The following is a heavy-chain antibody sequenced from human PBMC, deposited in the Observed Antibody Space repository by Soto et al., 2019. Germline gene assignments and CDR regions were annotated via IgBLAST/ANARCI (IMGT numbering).Heavy chain of an antibody. J-gene: IGHJ4*02. CDR3: ARYSSGYPYYFDY. V-gene: IGHV4-4*07. CDR2: IYTSGST. CDR1: GGSISNYY. Sequence: SETLSLTCTVSGGSISNYYWSWIRQPAGKGLEWIGRIYTSGSTNYNPSLKSRVTMSVDTSRNQLSLELSSVTAADTAVYYCARYSSGYPYYFDYWGQGTLVTVSS. D-gene: IGHD3-22*01.